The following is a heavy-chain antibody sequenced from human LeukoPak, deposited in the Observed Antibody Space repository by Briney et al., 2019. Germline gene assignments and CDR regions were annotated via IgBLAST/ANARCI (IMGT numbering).Heavy chain of an antibody. D-gene: IGHD1-26*01. J-gene: IGHJ4*02. Sequence: GGSLRLSCAASGFTLTSDSMNWVRQAPGKGLEWISYISSGATTTYYADSVKGRFTISRDNAGNSLYLQIDSLRVDDTAVYYCAKGTVGAKYWGQGTLVIVSS. V-gene: IGHV3-48*04. CDR2: ISSGATTT. CDR1: GFTLTSDS. CDR3: AKGTVGAKY.